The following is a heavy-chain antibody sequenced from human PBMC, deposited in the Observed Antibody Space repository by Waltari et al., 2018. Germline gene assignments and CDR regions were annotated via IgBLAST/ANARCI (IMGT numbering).Heavy chain of an antibody. CDR2: IKPQSGGT. V-gene: IGHV1-2*02. J-gene: IGHJ4*02. Sequence: QVQLVQSGAEVKKPGASVKVSCKTSGYTFTGYYMYWVRQAPGQGLEWIGWIKPQSGGTAYARTFQGRVTLTRAPSTSTAYMELYRLISDDSAMYYCATAPDAFQIINWGQGTLVTVSS. CDR1: GYTFTGYY. CDR3: ATAPDAFQIIN. D-gene: IGHD2-2*01.